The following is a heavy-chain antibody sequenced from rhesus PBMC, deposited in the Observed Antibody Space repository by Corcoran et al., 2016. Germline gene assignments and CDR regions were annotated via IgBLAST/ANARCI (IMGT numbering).Heavy chain of an antibody. CDR1: EFTFSSYD. J-gene: IGHJ4*01. V-gene: IGHV3-132*01. CDR2: ISIGGGT. Sequence: VEQLVESGGGLVQPGASLRLSCAASEFTFSSYDMHWVRQAPGTGLGWVSAISIGGGTYYQDSVKCRFTISRDNAKNSLYLQMNSLRAEDTAVYYCARGLRGDYFDYWGQGVLVTVSS. D-gene: IGHD2-15*01. CDR3: ARGLRGDYFDY.